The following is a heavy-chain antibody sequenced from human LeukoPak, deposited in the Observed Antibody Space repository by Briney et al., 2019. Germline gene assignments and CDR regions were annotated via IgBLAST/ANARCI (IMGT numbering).Heavy chain of an antibody. J-gene: IGHJ4*02. D-gene: IGHD3-10*01. CDR1: GGSISSSSYY. Sequence: SETLSLTCTVSGGSISSSSYYWGWIRQPPGKGQEWIGSIYYSGSTYYNPSLKSRVTISVDTSKNQFSLKLSSVTAADTAVYYCARRPTYYYGSGSYNYWGQGTLVTVSS. CDR3: ARRPTYYYGSGSYNY. CDR2: IYYSGST. V-gene: IGHV4-39*01.